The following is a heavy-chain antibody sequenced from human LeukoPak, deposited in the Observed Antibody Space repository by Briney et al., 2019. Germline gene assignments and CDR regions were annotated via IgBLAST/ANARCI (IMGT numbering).Heavy chain of an antibody. CDR3: ARDRLHYGEYEKTFDY. D-gene: IGHD4-17*01. CDR1: GFTFSSYW. CDR2: ITFSSSII. V-gene: IGHV3-48*01. Sequence: GGSLRLSCVASGFTFSSYWMNWVRQAPGKGLEWVSYITFSSSIIYYADSVRGRFTISRDNAKNSLYLQMNSLRAEDTAVYYCARDRLHYGEYEKTFDYWGQGTLVTVSS. J-gene: IGHJ4*02.